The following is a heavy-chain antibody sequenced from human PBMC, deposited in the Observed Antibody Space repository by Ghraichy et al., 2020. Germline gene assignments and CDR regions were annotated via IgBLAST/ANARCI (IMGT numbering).Heavy chain of an antibody. V-gene: IGHV4-39*01. J-gene: IGHJ5*02. CDR2: VYYTGST. D-gene: IGHD3/OR15-3a*01. CDR1: GGPISSSSYH. Sequence: ESLNISCTVSGGPISSSSYHWGWIRQPPGKGLEWIGSVYYTGSTYYNPSLKSRVTISVDTSKNQFSLKLSSVTAADTAVYYCARQGFLDQSGWFDPWGQGTLVTVSS. CDR3: ARQGFLDQSGWFDP.